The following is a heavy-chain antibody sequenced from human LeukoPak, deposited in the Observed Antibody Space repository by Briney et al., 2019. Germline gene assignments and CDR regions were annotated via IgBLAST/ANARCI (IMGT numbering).Heavy chain of an antibody. CDR2: IYHSGST. Sequence: SETLSLTCAVSGYSISSGYYWGWIRQPPGKGLEWIGSIYHSGSTYYNPALKSRVTISVDTSKNQFSLKLSSVTAADTAVYYCAREKFNYDLLHYFDYWGQGTLVTVSS. V-gene: IGHV4-38-2*02. D-gene: IGHD3-16*01. CDR1: GYSISSGYY. CDR3: AREKFNYDLLHYFDY. J-gene: IGHJ4*02.